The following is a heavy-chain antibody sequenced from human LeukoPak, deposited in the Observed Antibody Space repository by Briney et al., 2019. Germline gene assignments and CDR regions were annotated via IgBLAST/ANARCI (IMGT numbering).Heavy chain of an antibody. J-gene: IGHJ4*02. V-gene: IGHV3-23*01. CDR2: ISGSGGST. D-gene: IGHD3-9*01. CDR1: GFTFSSYA. Sequence: GGSLRLSCAASGFTFSSYAMSWVRQAPGKGLEWVSAISGSGGSTYYADSVKGRFPISRDNSKNTLYLQMNSLRAEDTAVYYCAKATPYDILTGRRRYYFDYWGQGTLVTVSS. CDR3: AKATPYDILTGRRRYYFDY.